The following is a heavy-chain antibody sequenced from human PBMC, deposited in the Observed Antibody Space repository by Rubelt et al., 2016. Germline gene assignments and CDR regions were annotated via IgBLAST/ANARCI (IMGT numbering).Heavy chain of an antibody. Sequence: AASGFTFSSYWMSWVRQAPGKGLEWVANIKQDGSEKYYVDSVKGRFTISRDNAKNSLYLQMNSPRAEDTAVYYCGSGSYSPYAMDVWGQGTTVTVSS. J-gene: IGHJ6*02. CDR3: GSGSYSPYAMDV. D-gene: IGHD3-10*01. V-gene: IGHV3-7*05. CDR1: GFTFSSYW. CDR2: IKQDGSEK.